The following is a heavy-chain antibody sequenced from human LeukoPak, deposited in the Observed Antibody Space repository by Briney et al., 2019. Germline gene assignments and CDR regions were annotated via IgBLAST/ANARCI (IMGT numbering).Heavy chain of an antibody. J-gene: IGHJ3*02. D-gene: IGHD4-17*01. CDR2: IYTSGST. V-gene: IGHV4-59*10. Sequence: SETLSLTCAVYGGSFSGYYWSWIRQPAGKGLERIGRIYTSGSTNYNPSLKSRVTMSVDTSKNQFSLKLSSVTAADTAVYYCARKVTVKGAFDIWGQGTMVTVSS. CDR1: GGSFSGYY. CDR3: ARKVTVKGAFDI.